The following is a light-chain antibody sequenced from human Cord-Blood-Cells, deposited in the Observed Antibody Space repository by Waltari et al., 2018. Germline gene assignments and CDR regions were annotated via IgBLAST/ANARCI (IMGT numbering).Light chain of an antibody. V-gene: IGLV2-14*01. CDR3: SSYTSSSTGV. CDR1: SSDVGGYNY. Sequence: QSALTQPASVSGSPGQSITITCTGTSSDVGGYNYVSWYQQHPGKAPKLMIYDVSKRPSGVSLRLSRSKSGNTSSLTISGLQTEGEADYYCSSYTSSSTGVFGGGPKLTVL. J-gene: IGLJ3*02. CDR2: DVS.